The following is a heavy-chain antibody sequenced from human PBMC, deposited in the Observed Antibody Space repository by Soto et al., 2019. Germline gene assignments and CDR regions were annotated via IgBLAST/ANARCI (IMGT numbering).Heavy chain of an antibody. V-gene: IGHV4-39*01. CDR1: GASISSSSYY. CDR2: IYYSGST. Sequence: SETLSLTCSVSGASISSSSYYWGWLRQPPGKGLEWIGSIYYSGSTYYNPSLKSRVTISVDTSKNQFSLKLSSVTAADTAVYYCASGLPGIAAAATGWFDPWGQGTLVTVS. D-gene: IGHD6-13*01. CDR3: ASGLPGIAAAATGWFDP. J-gene: IGHJ5*02.